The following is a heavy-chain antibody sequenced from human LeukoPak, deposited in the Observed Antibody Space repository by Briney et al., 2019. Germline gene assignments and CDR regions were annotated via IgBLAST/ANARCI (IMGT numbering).Heavy chain of an antibody. CDR2: ISGEGGSI. J-gene: IGHJ4*02. D-gene: IGHD4-11*01. Sequence: GGSLRLSCAASGFTFDNYAMHWARQAPGKCLEWVSFISGEGGSIYYADSVKGRFTISRANSKNYLYLQMNSLRTEDTALYYCAKGLLRDYLSLDYWGQGTLVTVSS. CDR1: GFTFDNYA. CDR3: AKGLLRDYLSLDY. V-gene: IGHV3-43*02.